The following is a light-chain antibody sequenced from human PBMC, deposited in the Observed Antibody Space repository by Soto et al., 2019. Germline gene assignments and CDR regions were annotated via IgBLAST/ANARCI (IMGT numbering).Light chain of an antibody. CDR3: QQHNQWPIT. Sequence: EVVITKSPAPLSVSPGETASPSGRAGQSAANFLAWYQQKPGQAPRLLIYYISARATGIPARFSGSGSGTEFSLTINILGSEDSAVYYCQQHNQWPITVGQGTRLEIK. V-gene: IGKV3D-15*01. CDR2: YIS. CDR1: QSAANF. J-gene: IGKJ5*01.